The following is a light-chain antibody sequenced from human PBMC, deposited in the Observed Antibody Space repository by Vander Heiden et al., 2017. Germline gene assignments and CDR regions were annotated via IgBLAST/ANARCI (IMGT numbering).Light chain of an antibody. V-gene: IGLV3-9*01. CDR3: QVWDSSTAV. CDR2: RDS. Sequence: SYQPPQPPSVLAALGQTASTTGGGNNRGRKNVHWYQEKPGEAAVLVIYRDSNRPSGIPERFSGSNSGNTATLTISRAQAGDEADYYCQVWDSSTAVFGTGTKVTVL. CDR1: NRGRKN. J-gene: IGLJ1*01.